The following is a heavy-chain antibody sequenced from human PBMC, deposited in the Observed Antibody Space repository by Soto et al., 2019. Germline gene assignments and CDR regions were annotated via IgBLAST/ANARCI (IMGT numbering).Heavy chain of an antibody. CDR2: IIPIFGTA. CDR3: ARVRTRDNWFDP. D-gene: IGHD2-21*01. Sequence: SVKVSCKASGGTFSSYAISWVRQAPGQGLEWMGGIIPIFGTANYAQKFQGRVTITADESTSTAYMGLSSMRSEDTDVYYCARVRTRDNWFDPWGQGTLVTVSS. J-gene: IGHJ5*02. V-gene: IGHV1-69*13. CDR1: GGTFSSYA.